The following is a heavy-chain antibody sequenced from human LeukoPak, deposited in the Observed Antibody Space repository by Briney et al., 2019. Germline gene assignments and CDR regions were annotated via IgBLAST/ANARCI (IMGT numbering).Heavy chain of an antibody. CDR2: IDTNTGNP. J-gene: IGHJ4*02. CDR1: GYTFTNYT. D-gene: IGHD2-15*01. Sequence: ASVKVSCKASGYTFTNYTLNWVRQAPGQGLEWMGWIDTNTGNPTYAQGFIGRFVFSLDTSVTTAYLQMNSLRAEDTAVYYCARALVVVAATTYWGQGTLVTVSS. V-gene: IGHV7-4-1*02. CDR3: ARALVVVAATTY.